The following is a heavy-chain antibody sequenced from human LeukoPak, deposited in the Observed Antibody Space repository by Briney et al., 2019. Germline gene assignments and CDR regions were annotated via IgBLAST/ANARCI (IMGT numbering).Heavy chain of an antibody. D-gene: IGHD4-17*01. CDR3: AKDGGPGTVTTTLVDY. V-gene: IGHV3-23*01. CDR1: GFTFSSYA. J-gene: IGHJ4*02. CDR2: ISGSGGST. Sequence: GGSLRLSCAASGFTFSSYAMSWVRQAPGKGLEWVSAISGSGGSTYYAGSVKGRFTISRDNSKNTLYLQMNSLRAEDTAVYYCAKDGGPGTVTTTLVDYWGQGTLVTVSS.